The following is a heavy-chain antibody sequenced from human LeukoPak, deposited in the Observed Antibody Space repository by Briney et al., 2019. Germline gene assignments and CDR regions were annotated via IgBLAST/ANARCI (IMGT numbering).Heavy chain of an antibody. CDR1: GFTFSSYG. J-gene: IGHJ4*02. CDR3: ARDSRAWDTAMVSFSDY. D-gene: IGHD5-18*01. Sequence: PGGSLRLSCAASGFTFSSYGMRWVRQAPGKGLEWVAVISYDGSNKYYADSVKGRFTISRDNSKNTLYLQMNSLRAEDTAVYYCARDSRAWDTAMVSFSDYWGQGTLVTVSS. V-gene: IGHV3-30*03. CDR2: ISYDGSNK.